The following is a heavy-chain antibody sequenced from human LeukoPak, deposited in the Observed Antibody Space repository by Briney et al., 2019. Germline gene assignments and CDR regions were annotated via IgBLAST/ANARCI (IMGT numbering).Heavy chain of an antibody. CDR3: ARGPRGLRSLYGAFDI. CDR1: GGSISNGGFY. V-gene: IGHV4-31*03. Sequence: SQTLSLTCTVSGGSISNGGFYWSWIRQHPGKGLEWIGYISDSGYTYYNPSLKSRVSISVDTSKNQFSLKLSSVTAADTAVYYCARGPRGLRSLYGAFDIWGQGTLVTVSS. CDR2: ISDSGYT. J-gene: IGHJ4*02. D-gene: IGHD4/OR15-4a*01.